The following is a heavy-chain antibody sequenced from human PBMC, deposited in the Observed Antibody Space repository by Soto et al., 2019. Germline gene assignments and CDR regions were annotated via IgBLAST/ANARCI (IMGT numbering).Heavy chain of an antibody. Sequence: PSETLSLTCTVSGGSISSYYWSWIRQPPGKGLEWIGYIYYSGSTNYNPSLKSLVTISVDTSKNQFSLKLSSVTAADTAVYYCARLRDSGYDFGYYFHYWGDGILVTV. V-gene: IGHV4-59*08. CDR3: ARLRDSGYDFGYYFHY. J-gene: IGHJ4*01. CDR1: GGSISSYY. CDR2: IYYSGST. D-gene: IGHD5-12*01.